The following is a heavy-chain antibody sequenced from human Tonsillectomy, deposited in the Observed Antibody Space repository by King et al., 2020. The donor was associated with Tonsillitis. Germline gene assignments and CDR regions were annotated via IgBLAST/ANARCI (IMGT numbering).Heavy chain of an antibody. Sequence: VQLVESGGGLVKPGGSLRLSCAGSGFSFSDYYMTGIRQAPGKGLEWVSDISGSGRNTNYADSLKGRFTISRDNAENSLELQMNSLRAEDTALYYCTSRARFGAGPFDIWGQGTMVIVSS. CDR1: GFSFSDYY. CDR3: TSRARFGAGPFDI. V-gene: IGHV3-11*06. J-gene: IGHJ3*02. D-gene: IGHD3-16*01. CDR2: ISGSGRNT.